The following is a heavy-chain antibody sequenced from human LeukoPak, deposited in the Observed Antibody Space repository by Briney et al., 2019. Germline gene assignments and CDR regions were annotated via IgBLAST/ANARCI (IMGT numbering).Heavy chain of an antibody. Sequence: SETLSLTCTVSGVSISSYHGSWVPQPAGKVLECIGCIYTSGNTNYNPSLKSLVTMPVDQSKNQFSLKLSSVTAADPAVYYCARESSPAWIVVITPRGAFVFWGQGTMVTVSS. V-gene: IGHV4-4*07. CDR2: IYTSGNT. D-gene: IGHD3-22*01. J-gene: IGHJ3*01. CDR3: ARESSPAWIVVITPRGAFVF. CDR1: GVSISSYH.